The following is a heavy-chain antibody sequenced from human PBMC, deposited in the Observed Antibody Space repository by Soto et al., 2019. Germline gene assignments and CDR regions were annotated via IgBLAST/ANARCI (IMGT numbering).Heavy chain of an antibody. CDR1: GFTFSSYW. J-gene: IGHJ6*02. CDR3: AKTTPGYCSGGSCYSYYYYGMDV. Sequence: PGGSLRLSCAASGFTFSSYWMSWVRQAPGKGLEWVANIKQDGSEKYYVDSVKGRFTISRDNSKNTLYLQMNSLRAEDTAVYYCAKTTPGYCSGGSCYSYYYYGMDVWGQGTTVTVSS. V-gene: IGHV3-7*05. D-gene: IGHD2-15*01. CDR2: IKQDGSEK.